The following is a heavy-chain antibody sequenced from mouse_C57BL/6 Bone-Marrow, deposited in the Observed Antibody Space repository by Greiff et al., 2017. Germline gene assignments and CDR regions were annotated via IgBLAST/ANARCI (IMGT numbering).Heavy chain of an antibody. CDR1: GYTFTSYG. CDR2: IYPGSGST. Sequence: VQLQQSGAELVKPGASVKMSCKASGYTFTSYGITWVKQRPGQGLEWIGGIYPGSGSTNYNEKFKGKATLTVDKSSSTAYMQLSSLTSEDSAVYSCERWLRGIAYWGQGTLVTVSA. CDR3: ERWLRGIAY. J-gene: IGHJ3*01. V-gene: IGHV1-55*01. D-gene: IGHD2-2*01.